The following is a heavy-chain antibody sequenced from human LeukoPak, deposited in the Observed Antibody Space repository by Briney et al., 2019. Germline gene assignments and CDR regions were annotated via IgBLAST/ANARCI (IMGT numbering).Heavy chain of an antibody. Sequence: GGSLRLSCAASGFTFSSYWMHWVRQAPGKGLVWVSRIKSDGSSASYADSVKGRFNISRDNAKNTLYLQMNSLRAEDTAVYYCARDLRTPSDTNIAIDYWGQGTLVTVSS. CDR2: IKSDGSSA. J-gene: IGHJ4*02. D-gene: IGHD4-23*01. V-gene: IGHV3-74*01. CDR3: ARDLRTPSDTNIAIDY. CDR1: GFTFSSYW.